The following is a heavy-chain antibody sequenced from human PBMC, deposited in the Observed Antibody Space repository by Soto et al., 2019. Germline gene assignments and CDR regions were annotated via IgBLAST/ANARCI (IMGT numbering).Heavy chain of an antibody. CDR2: ISGSGGGT. V-gene: IGHV3-23*01. J-gene: IGHJ6*02. D-gene: IGHD6-13*01. Sequence: GKGLEWVSDISGSGGGTYYADSVKGRFTISRDNSKNTLYLQMNSLRAEDTAVYYCAKVFRISAADPNYSYGMGVSGQPTTVS. CDR3: AKVFRISAADPNYSYGMGV.